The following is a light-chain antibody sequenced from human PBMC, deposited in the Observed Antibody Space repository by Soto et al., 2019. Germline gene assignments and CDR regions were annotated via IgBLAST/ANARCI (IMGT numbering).Light chain of an antibody. J-gene: IGKJ1*01. V-gene: IGKV1-33*01. CDR1: QDISNY. CDR3: QQYDNLWT. CDR2: DAS. Sequence: DHQMTQSPSSLSASVGDRVTITCQASQDISNYLNWYQQKPGKAPKLLIYDASNLETGVPSRFSGSGSGTDFTFTISSLQPEDIATYYCQQYDNLWTFGQGTKVEIK.